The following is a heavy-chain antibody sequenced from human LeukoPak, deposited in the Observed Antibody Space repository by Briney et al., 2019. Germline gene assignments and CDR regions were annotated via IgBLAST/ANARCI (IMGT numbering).Heavy chain of an antibody. D-gene: IGHD1-14*01. CDR1: GFTFSDYA. CDR2: ITGSGSRT. CDR3: ASRPRADIGSLDF. V-gene: IGHV3-23*01. Sequence: GESLRLSCAASGFTFSDYAMSWVRQAPGKGLEWVSSITGSGSRTYYTDSVKGRFTISRDNSKNTLYLQMNSLRADETAVYYCASRPRADIGSLDFWGQGTLVTVSS. J-gene: IGHJ4*02.